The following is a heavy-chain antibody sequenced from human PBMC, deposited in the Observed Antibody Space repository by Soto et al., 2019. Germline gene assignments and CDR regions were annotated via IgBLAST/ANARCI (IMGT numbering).Heavy chain of an antibody. V-gene: IGHV1-69*13. CDR3: ARADPSFGVVTQDY. J-gene: IGHJ4*02. D-gene: IGHD3-3*01. CDR1: GGTFSSYA. Sequence: ASVKVSCKASGGTFSSYAISWVRQAPGQGLEWMGGIIPIFGTANYAQKFQGRVTITADESTSTAYMELSSLRSEDTAVYYCARADPSFGVVTQDYWGQGTLVTVSS. CDR2: IIPIFGTA.